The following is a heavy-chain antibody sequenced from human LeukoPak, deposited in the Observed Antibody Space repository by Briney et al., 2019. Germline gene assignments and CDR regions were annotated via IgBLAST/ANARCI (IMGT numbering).Heavy chain of an antibody. CDR1: GFTFSSYW. CDR2: INSDGSST. Sequence: GGSLRLSCAASGFTFSSYWMHWVRQAPGKGLVWVSRINSDGSSTSYADSMKGRFTISRDNAKNTLYLQMNSLRAEDTAVYYCARAVVGADFDYWGQGTLVTVSS. CDR3: ARAVVGADFDY. J-gene: IGHJ4*02. D-gene: IGHD1-26*01. V-gene: IGHV3-74*01.